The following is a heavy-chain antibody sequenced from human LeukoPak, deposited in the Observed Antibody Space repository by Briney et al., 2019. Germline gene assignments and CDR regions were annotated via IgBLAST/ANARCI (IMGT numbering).Heavy chain of an antibody. J-gene: IGHJ5*02. CDR2: IYRSGST. CDR3: TRDTGTTGEVKFDP. V-gene: IGHV4-38-2*02. D-gene: IGHD4-17*01. CDR1: SYSINSGYY. Sequence: SETLSLTCTVSSYSINSGYYWGWIRQPPGKGLEWIGNIYRSGSTTYNPSLKSRVTMSVDTSKSQFSLNLMSVTAADTAVYYCTRDTGTTGEVKFDPWGQGTLVTVSS.